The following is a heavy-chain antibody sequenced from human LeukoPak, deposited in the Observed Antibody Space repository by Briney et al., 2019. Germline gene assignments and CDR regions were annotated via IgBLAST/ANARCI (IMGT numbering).Heavy chain of an antibody. CDR2: IYSGGST. V-gene: IGHV3-66*01. D-gene: IGHD3-16*01. CDR1: GFPFSSYA. J-gene: IGHJ6*02. CDR3: ARLQWGVGLDV. Sequence: PGGSLRLSCEASGFPFSSYAMTWVRQAAGKGLEWVSVIYSGGSTFYADSVKGRFTISRDNSKNTLYLQMNSLRAEDTAVYYCARLQWGVGLDVWGQGTTVTVSS.